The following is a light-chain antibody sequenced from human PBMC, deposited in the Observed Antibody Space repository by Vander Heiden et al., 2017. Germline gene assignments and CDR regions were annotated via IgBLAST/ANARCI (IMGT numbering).Light chain of an antibody. CDR3: AAWDDSLSGSV. CDR2: RNN. CDR1: SSNIGSSY. Sequence: QSVLTQQPSASGTPGRRVTISCSGSSSNIGSSYVYWYQPLPGTAPKLLIYRNNQRPSGVPDRFSGSKSGTSASLAINGLRSEDEADYFCAAWDDSLSGSVFGGGTKVTVL. V-gene: IGLV1-47*01. J-gene: IGLJ2*01.